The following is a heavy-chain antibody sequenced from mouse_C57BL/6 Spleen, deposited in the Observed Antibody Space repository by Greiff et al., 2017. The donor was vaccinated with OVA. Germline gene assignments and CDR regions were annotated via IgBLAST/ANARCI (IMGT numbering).Heavy chain of an antibody. D-gene: IGHD2-1*01. V-gene: IGHV1-69*01. CDR2: IDPSDSYT. CDR3: ARRGNSFYCDV. CDR1: GYTFTSYW. Sequence: QVQLQQPGAELVMPGASVKLSCKASGYTFTSYWMHWVKQRPGQGLEWIGEIDPSDSYTNYNQKFKGKSTLTVDKSSSTAYMQLSSLTSEDSAVYYCARRGNSFYCDVWGTGTTVTVSS. J-gene: IGHJ1*03.